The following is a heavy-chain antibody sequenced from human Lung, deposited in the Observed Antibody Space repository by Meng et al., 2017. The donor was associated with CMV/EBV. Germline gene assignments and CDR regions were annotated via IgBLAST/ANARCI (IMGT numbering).Heavy chain of an antibody. D-gene: IGHD4-11*01. V-gene: IGHV3-23*01. J-gene: IGHJ4*02. Sequence: GGSLRLSCAVSGFTFSSYAMNWVRQAPGKGLEWVSGISGSGASRHKTDFVKGRFTISRDNSKNTMYLQMKSLRAEDTAVYYCEKGRDHNNYGGSGTVDCWGQGTLVTVSS. CDR1: GFTFSSYA. CDR3: EKGRDHNNYGGSGTVDC. CDR2: ISGSGASR.